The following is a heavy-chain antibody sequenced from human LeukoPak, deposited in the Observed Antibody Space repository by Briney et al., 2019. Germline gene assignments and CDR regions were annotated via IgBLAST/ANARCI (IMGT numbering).Heavy chain of an antibody. Sequence: SQTLSLTCTVSGGSISSGDYYWSWIRQPPGKGLEWIGYIYYSGSTYYNPSLKSRVTISVDTSKNQFSLKLSSVTAGDTAVYYCARATVGIAAAGMLRGFYFDYWGQGTLVTVSS. CDR1: GGSISSGDYY. CDR2: IYYSGST. D-gene: IGHD6-13*01. CDR3: ARATVGIAAAGMLRGFYFDY. V-gene: IGHV4-30-4*08. J-gene: IGHJ4*02.